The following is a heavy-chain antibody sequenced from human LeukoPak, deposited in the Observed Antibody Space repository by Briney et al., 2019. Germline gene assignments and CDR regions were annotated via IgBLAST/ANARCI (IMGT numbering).Heavy chain of an antibody. CDR1: GFTFSSYD. CDR3: ARGCSGGSCYSSYYYYYMDV. Sequence: GGSLRLSCAASGFTFSSYDMHWVRQATGKGLEWVSAIGTAGDTYYPGSVKGRFTISRENAKNSLYLQMNSLRAEDTAVYYCARGCSGGSCYSSYYYYYMDVWGKGTTVTVSS. J-gene: IGHJ6*03. V-gene: IGHV3-13*01. D-gene: IGHD2-15*01. CDR2: IGTAGDT.